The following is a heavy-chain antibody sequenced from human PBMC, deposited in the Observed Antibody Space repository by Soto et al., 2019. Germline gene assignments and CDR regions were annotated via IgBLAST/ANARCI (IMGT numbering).Heavy chain of an antibody. CDR1: GGTFGGFG. D-gene: IGHD3-10*01. CDR3: AKAMVRGVSYYYYGMDV. CDR2: ISHDGSNK. Sequence: RVSWAAAGGTFGGFGMHWVRKATGKGLEWVAVISHDGSNKYYADSVKGRFTISRDNSKNTLYLQMNSLRAEDTAVYYCAKAMVRGVSYYYYGMDVWGQGTTVTVSS. J-gene: IGHJ6*02. V-gene: IGHV3-30*18.